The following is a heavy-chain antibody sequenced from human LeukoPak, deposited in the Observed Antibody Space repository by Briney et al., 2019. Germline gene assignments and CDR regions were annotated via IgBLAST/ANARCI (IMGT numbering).Heavy chain of an antibody. CDR1: GGSISSYY. CDR2: IYYSGST. CDR3: ARARLTYYYGSGSYYAEYYFDY. Sequence: SETLSLTCTVSGGSISSYYWSWIRQPPGKGLEWIGYIYYSGSTNYNPSLKSRVTISVDTSKNQFSLKLSSVTAADTAVYYCARARLTYYYGSGSYYAEYYFDYWGQGTLVTVSS. V-gene: IGHV4-59*01. D-gene: IGHD3-10*01. J-gene: IGHJ4*02.